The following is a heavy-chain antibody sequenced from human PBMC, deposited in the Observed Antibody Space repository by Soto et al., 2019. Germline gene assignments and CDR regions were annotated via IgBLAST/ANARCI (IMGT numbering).Heavy chain of an antibody. D-gene: IGHD6-6*01. CDR2: ISSSSSYI. V-gene: IGHV3-21*01. CDR1: GFTFSSYS. CDR3: ARGVAARIYGMDV. Sequence: EVQLVESGGGLVKPGGSLRLSCAASGFTFSSYSMNWVRQAPGKGLEWVSSISSSSSYIYYADSVKGRFTISRDNAKNSLYLQMNSLRAEETAVYYCARGVAARIYGMDVWGQGTTVTVSS. J-gene: IGHJ6*02.